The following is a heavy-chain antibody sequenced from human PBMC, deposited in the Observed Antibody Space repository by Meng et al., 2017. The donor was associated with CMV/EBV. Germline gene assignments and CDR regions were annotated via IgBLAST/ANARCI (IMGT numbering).Heavy chain of an antibody. CDR3: ANRWFSCDSSGYPLPYYNYGMDV. D-gene: IGHD3-22*01. CDR1: GFTFSSYS. J-gene: IGHJ6*02. V-gene: IGHV3-21*01. CDR2: ISSSSSYI. Sequence: GESLKISCAASGFTFSSYSMNWVRQAPGKGLEWVSSISSSSSYIYYADSVKGRFTISRDNAKNSLYLQMNSLRAEDTAVYYCANRWFSCDSSGYPLPYYNYGMDVWGQGTTVTVSS.